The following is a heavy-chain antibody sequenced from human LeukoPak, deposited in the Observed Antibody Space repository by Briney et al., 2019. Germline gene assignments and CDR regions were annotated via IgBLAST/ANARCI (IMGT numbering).Heavy chain of an antibody. CDR2: INPNSGGT. V-gene: IGHV1-2*02. CDR1: GYTFAGYY. Sequence: ATVKVSCKASGYTFAGYYMHWVRQAPGQGLEWMGWINPNSGGTNYAQKFQGRVTMTRDTSISTAYMELSRLRSDDTAMYYCARDRSTVVTLLDYWGQGTLVTVSS. CDR3: ARDRSTVVTLLDY. D-gene: IGHD4-23*01. J-gene: IGHJ4*02.